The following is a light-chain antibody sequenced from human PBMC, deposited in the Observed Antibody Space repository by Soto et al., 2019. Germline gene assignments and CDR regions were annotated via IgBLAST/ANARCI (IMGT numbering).Light chain of an antibody. Sequence: QSVLTQPPSVSAAPGQKVTISCPGSSSNIGGNSMSWYQQLPGTAPKLLIYADTKRPPGIPPRFSGSKSGPSAPLCITGLQTGDEADYYCGSREGSLSAYVFGTGTKVTV. CDR1: SSNIGGNS. J-gene: IGLJ1*01. CDR3: GSREGSLSAYV. CDR2: ADT. V-gene: IGLV1-51*01.